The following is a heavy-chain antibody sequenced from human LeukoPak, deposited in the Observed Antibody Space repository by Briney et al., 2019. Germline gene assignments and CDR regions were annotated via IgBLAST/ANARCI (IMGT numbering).Heavy chain of an antibody. CDR3: ARPYYDSSGYFDY. J-gene: IGHJ4*02. V-gene: IGHV3-33*08. CDR2: IWYDGSNK. D-gene: IGHD3-22*01. Sequence: GGSLRLSCAASGFTFESYGMHWVRQAPGKGLEWVAVIWYDGSNKYYADSVKGRFTISRDNSKNTLYLQMNSLRAEDTAVYYCARPYYDSSGYFDYWGQGTLVTVSS. CDR1: GFTFESYG.